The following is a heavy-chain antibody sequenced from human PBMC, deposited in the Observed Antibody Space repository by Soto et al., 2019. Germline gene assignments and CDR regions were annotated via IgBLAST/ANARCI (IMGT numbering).Heavy chain of an antibody. J-gene: IGHJ4*02. CDR2: IIPIFGTA. CDR3: AREGLRSFYCSSTSCSRHHFDY. CDR1: GGTFSSYA. V-gene: IGHV1-69*13. Sequence: ASVKVSCKSSGGTFSSYAISWVRQAPGQGLEGMGGIIPIFGTANYAQKFQGRVTITADESTSTAYMELSSLRSEDTAVYYCAREGLRSFYCSSTSCSRHHFDYWGQGTLVTVSS. D-gene: IGHD2-2*01.